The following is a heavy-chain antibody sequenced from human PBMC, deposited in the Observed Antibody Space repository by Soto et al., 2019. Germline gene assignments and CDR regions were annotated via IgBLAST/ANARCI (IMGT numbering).Heavy chain of an antibody. V-gene: IGHV3-15*07. CDR2: IKSKTDGGTS. Sequence: GGSLRLSCAASGFTFTTAWINWVRQAPGQGLEWVGRIKSKTDGGTSDFAAPVRGRFTISRDNSKNTLYLQMNSLRAEDTAVYYCARDGVGDTTFFGYNDYWGQGTLVTVSS. J-gene: IGHJ4*02. CDR3: ARDGVGDTTFFGYNDY. D-gene: IGHD1-26*01. CDR1: GFTFTTAW.